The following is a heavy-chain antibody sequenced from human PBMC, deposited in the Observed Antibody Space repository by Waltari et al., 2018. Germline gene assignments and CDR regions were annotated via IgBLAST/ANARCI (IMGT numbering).Heavy chain of an antibody. D-gene: IGHD3-10*01. CDR1: GFTFRSYW. J-gene: IGHJ5*02. CDR3: VRTVPWFGELLPPLDH. CDR2: NKKDGSET. Sequence: EVQLVESGGGLVQPGGSLRLSCAASGFTFRSYWMTWVRRPPGKGLEWVGHNKKDGSETEYVEDVKGLFTISRDNDKNSLFLQMNSLRVEDTCVYYCVRTVPWFGELLPPLDHWGQGALGTVSS. V-gene: IGHV3-7*01.